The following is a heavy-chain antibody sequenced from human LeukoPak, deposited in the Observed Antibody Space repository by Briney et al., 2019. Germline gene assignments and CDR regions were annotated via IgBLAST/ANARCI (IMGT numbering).Heavy chain of an antibody. CDR2: ISAHNGNT. V-gene: IGHV1-18*04. Sequence: ASVKVSCKASGYTFTGYYMHWVRQAPGQGLEWMGWISAHNGNTNYAQKFQDRVTVTTDTSTNTAFMELRSLRYDDTAVYYCAREADCSSTSCLDNWGQGTLVTVSS. J-gene: IGHJ4*02. CDR3: AREADCSSTSCLDN. CDR1: GYTFTGYY. D-gene: IGHD2-2*01.